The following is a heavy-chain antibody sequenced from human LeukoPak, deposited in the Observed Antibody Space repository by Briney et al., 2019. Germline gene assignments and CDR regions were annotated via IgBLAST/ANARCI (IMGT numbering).Heavy chain of an antibody. CDR1: GFTVSSNY. V-gene: IGHV3-66*01. J-gene: IGHJ4*02. Sequence: PGGSLRLSCAASGFTVSSNYMSWVRQAPGKGLEWVSVIYSGGSTYYADSVKGRFTISRDNSKNTLYLQMNSLRAEDTAVYYCAREGGVYGRSAYFDYWGRGTLVTVSS. CDR2: IYSGGST. D-gene: IGHD6-13*01. CDR3: AREGGVYGRSAYFDY.